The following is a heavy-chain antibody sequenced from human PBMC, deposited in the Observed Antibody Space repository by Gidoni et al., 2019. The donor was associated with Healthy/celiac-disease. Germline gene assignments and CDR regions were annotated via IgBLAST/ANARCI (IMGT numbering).Heavy chain of an antibody. CDR3: ASRSGSYFFQVDDY. J-gene: IGHJ4*02. D-gene: IGHD3-10*01. V-gene: IGHV4-39*01. CDR1: GGSISSSSYY. Sequence: QLQLQESGPGLVKPSETLSLTCTVSGGSISSSSYYWGWIRQPPGKGLEWSVSIYYSGSTYYNPSLKSRVTISVDTSKNQFSLKLSSVTAADTAVYYCASRSGSYFFQVDDYWGQGTLVTVSS. CDR2: IYYSGST.